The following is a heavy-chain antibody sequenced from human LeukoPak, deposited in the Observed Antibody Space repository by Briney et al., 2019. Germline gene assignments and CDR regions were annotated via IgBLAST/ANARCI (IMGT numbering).Heavy chain of an antibody. CDR1: GFTFSSYW. CDR2: INQGGTEK. D-gene: IGHD5-12*01. CDR3: ARGSRTIVTTKFARGHYMDV. Sequence: GGSLRLSCAASGFTFSSYWMTWVRQAPGKGLEWVANINQGGTEKYYVDSVKGRFTVSRDNAKNSLDLQMNSLRAEDTAVYYSARGSRTIVTTKFARGHYMDVWGKGTTVTVSS. V-gene: IGHV3-7*01. J-gene: IGHJ6*03.